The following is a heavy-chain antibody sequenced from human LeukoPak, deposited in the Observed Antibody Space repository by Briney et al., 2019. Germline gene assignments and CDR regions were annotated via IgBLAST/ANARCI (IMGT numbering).Heavy chain of an antibody. V-gene: IGHV3-74*01. D-gene: IGHD2-21*02. J-gene: IGHJ4*02. CDR1: GFTFSSTW. Sequence: PGGSLRLSCAASGFTFSSTWMHWVRQAPGKGLVWVSRMNSDGSSTSYADSVKGRFTISRDNAKNTVYLQMNSLRAEDTAVYYCSTGNCGGDCYSAYWGQGTLVTVSS. CDR2: MNSDGSST. CDR3: STGNCGGDCYSAY.